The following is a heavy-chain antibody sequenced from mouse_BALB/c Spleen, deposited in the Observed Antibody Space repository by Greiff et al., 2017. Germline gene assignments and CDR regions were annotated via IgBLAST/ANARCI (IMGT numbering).Heavy chain of an antibody. J-gene: IGHJ3*01. CDR2: IYPYNGGT. D-gene: IGHD1-1*01. V-gene: IGHV1S29*02. Sequence: EVQLQQSGPELVKPGASVKISCKASGYTFTDYNMHWVKQSHGKSLEWIGYIYPYNGGTGYNQKFKSKATLTVDNSSSTAYMELRSLTSEDSAVYYCARPYYYGSSCFAYWGQGTLVTVSA. CDR1: GYTFTDYN. CDR3: ARPYYYGSSCFAY.